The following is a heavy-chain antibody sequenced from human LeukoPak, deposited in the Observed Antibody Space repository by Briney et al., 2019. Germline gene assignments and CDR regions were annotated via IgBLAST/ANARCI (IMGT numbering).Heavy chain of an antibody. CDR1: GFTFSRYS. Sequence: GGSLRLSCAASGFTFSRYSMNWGRQAPGKGLEWLSYISSSSSTIYYADSVKGRFTISRDNAKNSLYLQMNSLRDEDTAVYYCARLGDPGDIVVVPAAIDIWGQGTMVTVSS. D-gene: IGHD2-2*01. CDR2: ISSSSSTI. CDR3: ARLGDPGDIVVVPAAIDI. J-gene: IGHJ3*02. V-gene: IGHV3-48*02.